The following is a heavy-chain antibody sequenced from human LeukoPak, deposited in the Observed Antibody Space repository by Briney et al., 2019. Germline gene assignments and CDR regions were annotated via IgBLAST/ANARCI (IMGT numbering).Heavy chain of an antibody. D-gene: IGHD5-12*01. CDR3: ARGGGYASPIGY. CDR1: GGSISTYY. CDR2: IYHSGST. J-gene: IGHJ4*02. Sequence: SETLSLTCTLSGGSISTYYWSWIRQPPGKGLEWIGYIYHSGSTNYNPSLKSRVTISVDTSKNQFSLKLSSATAADTAAYYCARGGGYASPIGYWGQGALVTVSS. V-gene: IGHV4-59*01.